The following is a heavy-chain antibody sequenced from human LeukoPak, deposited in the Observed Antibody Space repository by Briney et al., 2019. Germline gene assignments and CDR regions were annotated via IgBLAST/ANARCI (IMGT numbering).Heavy chain of an antibody. J-gene: IGHJ6*02. CDR2: INHSGST. CDR3: ARDISMDV. V-gene: IGHV4-34*01. D-gene: IGHD3-3*02. CDR1: GGSFSGYY. Sequence: SETLSLTCAVYGGSFSGYYWSWIRQPPGRGLEWIGEINHSGSTNYNPSLKRRVSTSIDTSKNQFSLKLSSVTAADTAVYYCARDISMDVWGQGTTVIVSS.